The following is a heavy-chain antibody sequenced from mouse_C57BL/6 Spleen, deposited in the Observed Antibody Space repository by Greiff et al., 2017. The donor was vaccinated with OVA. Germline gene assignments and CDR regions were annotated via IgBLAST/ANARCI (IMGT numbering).Heavy chain of an antibody. CDR3: ARKGYDAGPSFAY. D-gene: IGHD2-2*01. Sequence: VQLQQSGPELVKPGASVKISCKASGYAFRSSWMNWVKQRPGKGLEWIGRIYPGDGDTNYNGKFKGKATLTADKSSSTAYMQLSSLTSEDSAFYFCARKGYDAGPSFAYWGQGTLVTVSA. CDR1: GYAFRSSW. CDR2: IYPGDGDT. V-gene: IGHV1-82*01. J-gene: IGHJ3*01.